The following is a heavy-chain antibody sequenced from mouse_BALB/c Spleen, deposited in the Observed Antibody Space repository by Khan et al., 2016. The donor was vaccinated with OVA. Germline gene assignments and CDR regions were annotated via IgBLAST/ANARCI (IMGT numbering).Heavy chain of an antibody. V-gene: IGHV5-9-3*01. J-gene: IGHJ4*01. Sequence: EVQLVESGGGVVKPGGSLKLSCSASGFTFSSFAMYWVRQTPKKRLEWVATIRTGGHYTFYPDSVKGRFTISRDTARTTLYLQLSSLRSEDTAMYYCARRFVDYYAMDYWGQGTSVTVSS. CDR1: GFTFSSFA. CDR2: IRTGGHYT. CDR3: ARRFVDYYAMDY.